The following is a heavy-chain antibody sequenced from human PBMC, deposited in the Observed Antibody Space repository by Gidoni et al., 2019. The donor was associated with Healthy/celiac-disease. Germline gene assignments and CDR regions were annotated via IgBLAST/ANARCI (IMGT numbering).Heavy chain of an antibody. D-gene: IGHD1-26*01. CDR3: ARRRRENDAFDI. CDR2: IYYSGST. J-gene: IGHJ3*02. CDR1: GGSISSSSYY. Sequence: QLQLQESGPGLVKPSETLSLTCTVSGGSISSSSYYWGWIRQPPGKGLEWIGSIYYSGSTYYNPSLKSRVTISVDTSKNQFSLKLSSVTAADTAVYYCARRRRENDAFDIWGQGTMVTVSS. V-gene: IGHV4-39*01.